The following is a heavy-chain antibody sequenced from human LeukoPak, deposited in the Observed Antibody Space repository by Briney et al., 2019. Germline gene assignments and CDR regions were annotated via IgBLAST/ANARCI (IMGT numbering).Heavy chain of an antibody. CDR3: AREFAHVDTAMVFDY. J-gene: IGHJ4*02. D-gene: IGHD5-18*01. V-gene: IGHV1-46*01. Sequence: ASVKVSCKASGYTFTSYYIHWVRQAPGQGLEWMGIINPSGGSTSYARKFQGRVTTTRDTSTSTVYMELSSLRSEDTAVYYCAREFAHVDTAMVFDYWGQGTLVTVSS. CDR1: GYTFTSYY. CDR2: INPSGGST.